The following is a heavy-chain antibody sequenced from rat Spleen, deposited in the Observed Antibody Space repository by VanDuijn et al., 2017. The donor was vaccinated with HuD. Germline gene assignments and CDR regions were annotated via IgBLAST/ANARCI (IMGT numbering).Heavy chain of an antibody. D-gene: IGHD3-3*01. V-gene: IGHV2-47*01. CDR1: LSLTCNS. Sequence: LSLTCNSVSWIRQPPGKGLEWMGVIWSHGGTDYNSAIKSRLTISRDTSKSQVFLKMNSLQTEDTAMYFCARGSAFFDYWGQGVMVTVSS. CDR2: IWSHGGT. J-gene: IGHJ2*01. CDR3: ARGSAFFDY.